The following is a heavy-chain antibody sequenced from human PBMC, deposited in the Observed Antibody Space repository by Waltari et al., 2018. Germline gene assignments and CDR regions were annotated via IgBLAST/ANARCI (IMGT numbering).Heavy chain of an antibody. V-gene: IGHV4-4*07. CDR2: IYTSGST. D-gene: IGHD3-9*01. CDR3: ARGDGYDILTAAGTFNY. J-gene: IGHJ4*02. CDR1: GGSIRSYY. Sequence: QVQLQESGPGLVEPSETLSLTCTVSGGSIRSYYWSWIRQPAGKGLEWIGRIYTSGSTNYNPSLKSRVTMSLDTSRNQISLKLSSVTAADTAVYYCARGDGYDILTAAGTFNYWGQGTLVTVSS.